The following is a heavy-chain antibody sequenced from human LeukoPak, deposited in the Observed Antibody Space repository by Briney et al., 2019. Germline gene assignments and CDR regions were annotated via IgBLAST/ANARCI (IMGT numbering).Heavy chain of an antibody. CDR2: IIPILGIA. CDR3: ARDPRNVDIVATTHWYFDL. J-gene: IGHJ2*01. CDR1: GGTFSSYA. V-gene: IGHV1-69*04. D-gene: IGHD5-12*01. Sequence: SVKVSCKASGGTFSSYAISWVRQAPGQGLEWMGRIIPILGIANYAQKFQGRVTITADKSTSTAYMELSSLRSEDTAVYYCARDPRNVDIVATTHWYFDLWGRGTLVTVSS.